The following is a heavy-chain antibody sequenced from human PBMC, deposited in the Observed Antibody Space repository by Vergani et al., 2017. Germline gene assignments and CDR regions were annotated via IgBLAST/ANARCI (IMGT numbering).Heavy chain of an antibody. Sequence: QVQLQESGPGLVKPSQTLSLTCTVSGASMSSVGYYWTWIRQSAGKRLEWIGDILGSGTANYNPSFQGRVSIYVDTSKNQFSLTVSSVNATDTAVYYSAGGGRAAGYSGPGSWGQGTRVTVSS. CDR2: ILGSGTA. CDR1: GASMSSVGYY. CDR3: AGGGRAAGYSGPGS. J-gene: IGHJ5*01. D-gene: IGHD6-13*01. V-gene: IGHV4-61*02.